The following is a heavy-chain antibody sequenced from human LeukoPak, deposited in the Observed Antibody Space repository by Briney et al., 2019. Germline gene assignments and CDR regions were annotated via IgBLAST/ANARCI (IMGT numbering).Heavy chain of an antibody. CDR2: LNHSGST. D-gene: IGHD3-22*01. V-gene: IGHV4-34*01. CDR3: ARRLITMIVVVIAVPYFDY. CDR1: GGSFSGYY. Sequence: PSETLSLTCAVYGGSFSGYYWSWIRQPPGKGLEWIGELNHSGSTNYNPSLKSRVTISVNTSKNQFSLKLSSVTAADTAVYYCARRLITMIVVVIAVPYFDYWGQGTLVTVSS. J-gene: IGHJ4*02.